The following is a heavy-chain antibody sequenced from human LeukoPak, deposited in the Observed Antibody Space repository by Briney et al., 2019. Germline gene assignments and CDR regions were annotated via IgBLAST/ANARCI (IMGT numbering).Heavy chain of an antibody. Sequence: PSETLSLTCAVYGGSFSGYYWSWIRQPPGKGLEWIGEINHSGGTNYNPSLKSRVTISVDTSKNQFSLKLSSVTAADTAVYYCARGPNYGSYFDYWGQGTLVTVSS. V-gene: IGHV4-34*01. D-gene: IGHD4-17*01. CDR1: GGSFSGYY. CDR2: INHSGGT. J-gene: IGHJ4*02. CDR3: ARGPNYGSYFDY.